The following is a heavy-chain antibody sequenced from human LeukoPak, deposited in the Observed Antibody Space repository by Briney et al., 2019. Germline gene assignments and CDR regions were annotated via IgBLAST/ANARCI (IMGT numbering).Heavy chain of an antibody. Sequence: GGSLRLSCAASGFTFSSYEMSWVRQAPGKGLEWVSYISSSGSTIYYADSVKGRFTISRDNAKNSLYLQMNSLRAEDTAVYYCARDPWAYCGGDCYSLDYWGQGTLVTVSS. J-gene: IGHJ4*02. CDR3: ARDPWAYCGGDCYSLDY. CDR1: GFTFSSYE. D-gene: IGHD2-21*02. V-gene: IGHV3-48*03. CDR2: ISSSGSTI.